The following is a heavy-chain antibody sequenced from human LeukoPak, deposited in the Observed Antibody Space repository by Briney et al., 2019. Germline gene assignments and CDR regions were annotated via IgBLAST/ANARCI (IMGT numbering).Heavy chain of an antibody. V-gene: IGHV1-2*02. D-gene: IGHD3-10*01. Sequence: ASVKVSCKASGYTFTGYYMHWVRQAPGQGLEWMGWINPNSGGTNYAQKFQGRVTMTRDTSISTAYMELSRLRSDDTAVYYCARERAGGSYYYYYMDVWGKGTTVTISS. CDR1: GYTFTGYY. CDR2: INPNSGGT. J-gene: IGHJ6*03. CDR3: ARERAGGSYYYYYMDV.